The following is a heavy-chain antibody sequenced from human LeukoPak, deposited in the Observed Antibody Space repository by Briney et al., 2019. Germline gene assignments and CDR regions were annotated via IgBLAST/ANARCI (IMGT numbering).Heavy chain of an antibody. CDR2: IKRDHKVK. D-gene: IGHD3-3*01. J-gene: IGHJ6*02. Sequence: GGSLRLSCWVPGFTLSSAWISWVRRAPGKGLEWVDHIKRDHKVKSYVQCVRGRFTISRHNARHPGSLQTTSLRAEDTVVYYCARDGEYDFWSGYFAGSVYYYGMDVWGQGTMVTVSS. CDR1: GFTLSSAW. V-gene: IGHV3-7*01. CDR3: ARDGEYDFWSGYFAGSVYYYGMDV.